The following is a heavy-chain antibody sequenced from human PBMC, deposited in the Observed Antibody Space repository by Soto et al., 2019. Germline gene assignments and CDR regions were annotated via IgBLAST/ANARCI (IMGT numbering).Heavy chain of an antibody. J-gene: IGHJ4*01. CDR2: INPNSGDT. Sequence: ASVKVSCKASVFSVDTTYCIHWVRRAPGQGLEWMGSINPNSGDTNYAQNFQGRVTMTRDTSISTAYMEVSSLTSDDTAMYYCGSHRSAPSPDVGHWGHGTVVTVSS. CDR3: GSHRSAPSPDVGH. CDR1: VFSVDTTYC. V-gene: IGHV1-2*02. D-gene: IGHD2-15*01.